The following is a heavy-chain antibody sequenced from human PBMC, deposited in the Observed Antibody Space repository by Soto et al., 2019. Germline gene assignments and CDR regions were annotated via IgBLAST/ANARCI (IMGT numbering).Heavy chain of an antibody. Sequence: PSETLSLTCTVSGGSISSSRCHWGWIRQPPGKGLEWIASIKYSGTTFYNPSLKSRVTVSADTSKDQLSLKLTSVTAEDTAVYYCTRQYLLWGPFDYWGHGSLVTVS. CDR2: IKYSGTT. D-gene: IGHD3-10*01. V-gene: IGHV4-39*01. J-gene: IGHJ4*01. CDR3: TRQYLLWGPFDY. CDR1: GGSISSSRCH.